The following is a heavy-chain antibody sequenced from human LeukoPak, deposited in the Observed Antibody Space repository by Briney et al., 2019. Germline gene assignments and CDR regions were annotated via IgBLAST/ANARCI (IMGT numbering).Heavy chain of an antibody. V-gene: IGHV3-23*01. D-gene: IGHD2-21*02. CDR2: VSGSGSNT. Sequence: GGSLRLSCAASGFPFSSYAMSWVRQAPGKGLEWVSAVSGSGSNTYYADAVKGRFTISKDHSKNTMYLQVNGLRQEDTAIYYCAKYRGHIVVVTGVPDYWGQGALVTVS. J-gene: IGHJ4*02. CDR3: AKYRGHIVVVTGVPDY. CDR1: GFPFSSYA.